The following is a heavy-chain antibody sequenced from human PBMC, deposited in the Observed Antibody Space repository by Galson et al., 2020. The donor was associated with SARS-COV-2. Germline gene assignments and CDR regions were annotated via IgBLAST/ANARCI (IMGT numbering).Heavy chain of an antibody. V-gene: IGHV4-59*01. CDR2: IYYSGST. D-gene: IGHD5-12*01. J-gene: IGHJ4*02. CDR1: GASIRSYY. Sequence: SETLSLTCTVSGASIRSYYWGWIRQPPGKGLEWIGYIYYSGSTKYNPSLKSRLTISVDTSKNQFSLKLSSVTAADTAVYYCAGSRVVMVATTALLFDYWAREPWSPSPQ. CDR3: AGSRVVMVATTALLFDY.